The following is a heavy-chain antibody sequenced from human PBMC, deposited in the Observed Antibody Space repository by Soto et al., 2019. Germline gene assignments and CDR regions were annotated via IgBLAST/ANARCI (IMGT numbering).Heavy chain of an antibody. V-gene: IGHV1-18*01. CDR1: GYTFTSYA. J-gene: IGHJ4*02. CDR2: VNAYNGNT. D-gene: IGHD6-19*01. Sequence: ASVKVSCKASGYTFTSYAMHWVRQAPGQGFEWMGWVNAYNGNTNYAQKFQGRVTMTTDTSTSTAYMELRSLRSDDTAVYYCAREAVSGRTGFDYWGQGTLVTVSS. CDR3: AREAVSGRTGFDY.